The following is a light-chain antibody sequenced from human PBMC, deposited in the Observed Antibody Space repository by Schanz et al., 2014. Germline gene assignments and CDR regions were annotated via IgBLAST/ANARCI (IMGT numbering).Light chain of an antibody. CDR2: EVS. Sequence: QSALTQPPSASGSPGQSVTISCTGTSSDVGGYNYVSWYQQHPGKAPKLMIYEVSKRPSGVPDRFSGSKSGNTASLTVSGLQAEDEADYYCSSYAGNNIWVFGGGTKLTVL. J-gene: IGLJ3*02. CDR1: SSDVGGYNY. V-gene: IGLV2-8*01. CDR3: SSYAGNNIWV.